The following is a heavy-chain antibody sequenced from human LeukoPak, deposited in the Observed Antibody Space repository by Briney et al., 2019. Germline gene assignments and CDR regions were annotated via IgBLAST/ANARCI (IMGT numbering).Heavy chain of an antibody. J-gene: IGHJ4*02. CDR2: IFYSGST. CDR3: ARGSSGYYPY. D-gene: IGHD3-22*01. Sequence: SETLSLTCTVSGASISRHYWSWIRQPPGKGLECIGYIFYSGSTNYNPSLKSRVTISVDTSKNQLSLKLSSVTAADTAVYYCARGSSGYYPYWGQGTLVTVSS. CDR1: GASISRHY. V-gene: IGHV4-59*11.